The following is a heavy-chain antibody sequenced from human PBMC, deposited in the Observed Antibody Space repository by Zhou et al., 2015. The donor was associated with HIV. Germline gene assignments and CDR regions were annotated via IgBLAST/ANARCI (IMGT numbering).Heavy chain of an antibody. CDR1: KFIFKNYW. CDR3: ARDPTPAFRGWYFDL. V-gene: IGHV3-74*01. CDR2: INQFGGDT. J-gene: IGHJ2*01. D-gene: IGHD3-3*02. Sequence: DVQLVESGGDLVQPGGSLRLSCAASKFIFKNYWMHWVRQTPGKGLVWVAHINQFGGDTAYADSVKGRFTISRDNAKSTLYLQMDSLRAEDTAVYYCARDPTPAFRGWYFDLWGRGTLITVSS.